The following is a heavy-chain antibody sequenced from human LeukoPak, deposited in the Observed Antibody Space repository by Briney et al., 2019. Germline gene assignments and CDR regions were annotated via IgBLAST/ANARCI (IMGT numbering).Heavy chain of an antibody. Sequence: ASVKVSCKASGYTFTSYCMHWVRQAPGQGLEWMGIINPSGGSTSYAQKFQGRVTMTRDTSTSTVYMELRSLRSDDTAVYYCAMTHYDFWSGYCLDYWGQGTLVTVSS. CDR3: AMTHYDFWSGYCLDY. CDR2: INPSGGST. V-gene: IGHV1-46*01. CDR1: GYTFTSYC. J-gene: IGHJ4*02. D-gene: IGHD3-3*01.